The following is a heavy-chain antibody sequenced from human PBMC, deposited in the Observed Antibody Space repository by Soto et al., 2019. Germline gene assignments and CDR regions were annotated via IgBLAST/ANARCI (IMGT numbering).Heavy chain of an antibody. CDR1: GGTFSSYS. CDR2: IIPIFGTA. J-gene: IGHJ5*02. V-gene: IGHV1-69*13. D-gene: IGHD2-15*01. Sequence: SVKVSCKASGGTFSSYSISWVRQAPGQGLEGMGGIIPIFGTANYAQKFQGRVTITADESTSTAYMELSSLRSEDTAVYYCARAPLGYCSGGSCYDENWFDPWGQGTLVTVSS. CDR3: ARAPLGYCSGGSCYDENWFDP.